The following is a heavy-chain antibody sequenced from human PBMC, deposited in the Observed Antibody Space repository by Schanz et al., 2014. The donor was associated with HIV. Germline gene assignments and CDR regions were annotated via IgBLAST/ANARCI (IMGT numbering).Heavy chain of an antibody. CDR2: ISGSSIT. CDR1: GFTFSSYA. Sequence: EVQLVESGGGLVKPGGSLRLSCAASGFTFSSYAMSWVRQAPGKGLEWVSAISGSSITYSADSVKGRFTISRDNSKNTLFLQMNSMRAEDTAVYFCARDVAGCSGTSCYSDAFDIWGQGTLVTVSS. V-gene: IGHV3-23*04. CDR3: ARDVAGCSGTSCYSDAFDI. J-gene: IGHJ3*02. D-gene: IGHD2-2*01.